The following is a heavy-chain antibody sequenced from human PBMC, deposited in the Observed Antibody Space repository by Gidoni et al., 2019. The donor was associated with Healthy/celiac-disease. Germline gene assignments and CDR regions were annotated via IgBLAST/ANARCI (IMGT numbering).Heavy chain of an antibody. CDR3: ASPTTEYSSSAGVNTNDAFDI. Sequence: QVQLQPWGAGRLKPSETLYHTCAVYGQSFSGYYWSWIRQHPGKGLEWIGEINPSGSTNYNPSLKSRVNISVDTSKSQFSRKLSSVTSADTAVYYCASPTTEYSSSAGVNTNDAFDIWGQGTMVTVSS. CDR2: INPSGST. V-gene: IGHV4-34*01. J-gene: IGHJ3*02. CDR1: GQSFSGYY. D-gene: IGHD6-6*01.